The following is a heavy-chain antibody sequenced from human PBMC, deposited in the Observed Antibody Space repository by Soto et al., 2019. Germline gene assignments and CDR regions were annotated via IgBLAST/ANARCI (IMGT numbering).Heavy chain of an antibody. CDR1: GGTFSSYA. J-gene: IGHJ4*02. Sequence: ASVKVSCKASGGTFSSYAISWVRQAPGQGLEWMGGIIPIFGTANYAQKFQGRVTITADESTSTAYMELSSLRSEDTAVYYCAREGDCSSTSCYYGYWGQGTLVTVSS. CDR3: AREGDCSSTSCYYGY. CDR2: IIPIFGTA. D-gene: IGHD2-2*01. V-gene: IGHV1-69*13.